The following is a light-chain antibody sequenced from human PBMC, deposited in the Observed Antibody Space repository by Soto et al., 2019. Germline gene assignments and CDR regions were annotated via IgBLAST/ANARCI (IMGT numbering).Light chain of an antibody. CDR2: AAS. V-gene: IGKV1-39*01. Sequence: DIQITQSPSSLSASVEDRVIITCRASQSISNHLNWYQQKPGKAPKLLIFAASSLQSGVPSRFSGSRSGTDFTLTISSLQPEDFATYYCQQSYSTSITFGQGTRLEIK. J-gene: IGKJ5*01. CDR1: QSISNH. CDR3: QQSYSTSIT.